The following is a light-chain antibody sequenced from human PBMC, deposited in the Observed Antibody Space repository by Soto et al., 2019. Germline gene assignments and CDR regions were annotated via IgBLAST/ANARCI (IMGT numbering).Light chain of an antibody. CDR1: QSISYW. V-gene: IGKV1-5*03. Sequence: DIQMTQSPSTLSASVGDRVTITCRASQSISYWLACYQQKPGKAPNLLIYKSSSLESGVPSRFSGGGSGTEFTLTISNLQPDDFATYYCQQYNNYCTFGQGTKVEIK. CDR3: QQYNNYCT. CDR2: KSS. J-gene: IGKJ1*01.